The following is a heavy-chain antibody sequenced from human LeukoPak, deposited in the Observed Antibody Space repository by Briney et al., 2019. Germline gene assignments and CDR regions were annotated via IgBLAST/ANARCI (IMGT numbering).Heavy chain of an antibody. D-gene: IGHD6-6*01. J-gene: IGHJ4*02. CDR2: VSPDGSAT. CDR3: RYGSSSGDY. CDR1: GFTFSTSW. V-gene: IGHV3-74*01. Sequence: GGSLRPSCAASGFTFSTSWMNWVRQGPGSGPVWVSRVSPDGSATAYADSVKGRFTVSRDNAKNALYLQMNSLRADDTAVYYCRYGSSSGDYWGQGSLVTVSS.